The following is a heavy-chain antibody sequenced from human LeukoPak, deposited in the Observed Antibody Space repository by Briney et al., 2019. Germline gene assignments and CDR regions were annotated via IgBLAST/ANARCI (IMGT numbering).Heavy chain of an antibody. CDR1: GFTFDDYA. V-gene: IGHV3-9*01. D-gene: IGHD6-19*01. CDR3: AKGVRQWLVLDAFDI. CDR2: ISWNSGSI. J-gene: IGHJ3*02. Sequence: PGGSLRLSCAASGFTFDDYAMRWVRQAPGKGLEWVSGISWNSGSIGYADSVKGRFTISRDNAKNSLYLQMNSLRAEDTALYYCAKGVRQWLVLDAFDIWGQGTMVTVSS.